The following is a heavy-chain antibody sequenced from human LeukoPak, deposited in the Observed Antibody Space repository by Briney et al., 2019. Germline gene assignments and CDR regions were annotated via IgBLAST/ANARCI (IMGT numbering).Heavy chain of an antibody. J-gene: IGHJ4*02. CDR2: IKQDGSEK. CDR1: GVMFPSYW. CDR3: ARRHHFGFLDS. D-gene: IGHD3-10*01. Sequence: GGSLRLSCAASGVMFPSYWMTWVRQAPGKGLEWVANIKQDGSEKYYVDSVKGRFTISRDNAKNSVYLQVNSLRAEDTAVYYCARRHHFGFLDSWGQGTLVTVSS. V-gene: IGHV3-7*04.